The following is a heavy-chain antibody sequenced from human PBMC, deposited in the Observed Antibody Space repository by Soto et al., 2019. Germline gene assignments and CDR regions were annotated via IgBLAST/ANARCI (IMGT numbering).Heavy chain of an antibody. D-gene: IGHD3-10*01. J-gene: IGHJ3*02. CDR2: ISYDGSNK. CDR1: GFTFSSYA. CDR3: ARAIGPYGSGSYYFIGGNAFDI. V-gene: IGHV3-30-3*01. Sequence: GGSLRLSCAASGFTFSSYAMHWVRQAPGKGLEWVAVISYDGSNKYYADSVKGRFTISRDNSKNTLYLQMNSLRAEDTAVYYCARAIGPYGSGSYYFIGGNAFDIWGQGTMVTVSS.